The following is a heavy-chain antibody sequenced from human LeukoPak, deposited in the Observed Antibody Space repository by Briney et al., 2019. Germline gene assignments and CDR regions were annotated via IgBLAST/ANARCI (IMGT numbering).Heavy chain of an antibody. J-gene: IGHJ6*03. D-gene: IGHD3-16*01. Sequence: GGSLRLSCAASGFTFSSYAMSWVRQAPGKGLEWVSAISGSGGSTYYADSVKGRFTISRDNSKNTLYLQMNSLRAEDTAVYYCARDRRPLGGYYYYMDVWGKGTTVTVSS. V-gene: IGHV3-23*01. CDR1: GFTFSSYA. CDR2: ISGSGGST. CDR3: ARDRRPLGGYYYYMDV.